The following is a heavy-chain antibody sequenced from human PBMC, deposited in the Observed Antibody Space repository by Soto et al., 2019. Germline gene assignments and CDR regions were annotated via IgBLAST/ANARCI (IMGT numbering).Heavy chain of an antibody. J-gene: IGHJ3*02. Sequence: GGSLRLSCAASGFTFDDYTMHWVRQAPGKGLEWVSLISWDGGSTYYADSVKGRFTISRDNSKNSLYLQMNSLRTEDTALYYCAKSEDPMIVVAIDAFDIWGQGTMVTVSS. D-gene: IGHD3-22*01. CDR3: AKSEDPMIVVAIDAFDI. CDR2: ISWDGGST. V-gene: IGHV3-43*01. CDR1: GFTFDDYT.